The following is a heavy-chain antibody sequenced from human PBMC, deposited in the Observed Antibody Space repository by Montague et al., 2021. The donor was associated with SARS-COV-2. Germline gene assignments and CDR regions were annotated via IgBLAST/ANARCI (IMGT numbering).Heavy chain of an antibody. CDR2: IHYSGTI. V-gene: IGHV4-59*02. J-gene: IGHJ4*02. CDR3: TRVHDRGWSDY. Sequence: SETLSLTCTVSGFSVSSSYCSWSLRPPRGRLLWVVDIHYSGTITYYTSRISRVTIILDTSKNQFSLKLSSLTAADTAVYYCTRVHDRGWSDYWGQGSLVTVSS. D-gene: IGHD6-19*01. CDR1: GFSVSSSY.